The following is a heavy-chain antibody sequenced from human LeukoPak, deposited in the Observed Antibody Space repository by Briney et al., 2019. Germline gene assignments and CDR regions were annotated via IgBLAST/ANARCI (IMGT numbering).Heavy chain of an antibody. J-gene: IGHJ4*02. CDR2: ISGGSGTI. CDR1: GFTFNSYE. CDR3: AKTGNYGGNSHFDN. V-gene: IGHV3-23*01. Sequence: GGSLRLSCAASGFTFNSYEMSWVRQAPGKGLEWVSTISGGSGTIYYTDSVKGRFTISRDNSKNTLYLQMNRLRAEDTAVYYCAKTGNYGGNSHFDNWGRGTLVTVSS. D-gene: IGHD4-23*01.